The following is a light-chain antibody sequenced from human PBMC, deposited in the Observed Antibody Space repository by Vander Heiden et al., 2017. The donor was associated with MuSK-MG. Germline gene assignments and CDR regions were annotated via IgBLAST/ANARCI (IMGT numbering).Light chain of an antibody. CDR3: QRIDTLPPFA. CDR2: DES. CDR1: QDISKY. J-gene: IGKJ5*01. V-gene: IGKV1-33*01. Sequence: IQITQSPSSLPPSVGDRLTITRQASQDISKYLNWYQQKQEKGPKLLIYDESNLDRGAPSSFSGSGSGTGFTFTMSIRQLEDIAAYYYQRIDTLPPFAFGPGTQVEIK.